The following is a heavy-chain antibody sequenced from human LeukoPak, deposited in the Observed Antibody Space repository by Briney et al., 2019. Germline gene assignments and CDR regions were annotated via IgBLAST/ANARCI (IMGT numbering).Heavy chain of an antibody. Sequence: SETLSLTCAVYGGSFSGYYWSWIRQPPGKGLEWIGEINHSGSTNYNPSLKSRVTISVDTSKNQFSLKLSSVTAADTAVYYCARVGYVCGGDCYLEDYWGQGTLVTVSS. J-gene: IGHJ4*02. CDR1: GGSFSGYY. V-gene: IGHV4-34*01. CDR2: INHSGST. D-gene: IGHD2-21*02. CDR3: ARVGYVCGGDCYLEDY.